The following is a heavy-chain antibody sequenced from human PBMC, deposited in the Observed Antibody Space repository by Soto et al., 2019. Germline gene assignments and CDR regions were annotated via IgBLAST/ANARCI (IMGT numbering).Heavy chain of an antibody. D-gene: IGHD2-15*01. CDR1: GGSISSYY. CDR2: IYYSGST. J-gene: IGHJ4*02. CDR3: ARHVTGDCSGSSCPYYFDS. V-gene: IGHV4-59*08. Sequence: PSETLSLTCTVSGGSISSYYWSWIRQPPGKGLEWIGYIYYSGSTNYNPSLKSRVTISVDTSKNQFSLRLSSVTAADTAVYYCARHVTGDCSGSSCPYYFDSWGQGTLVTVSS.